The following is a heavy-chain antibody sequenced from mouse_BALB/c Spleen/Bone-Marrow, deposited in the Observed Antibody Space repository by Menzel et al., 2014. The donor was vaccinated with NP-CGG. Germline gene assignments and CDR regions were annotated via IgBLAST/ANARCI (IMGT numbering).Heavy chain of an antibody. CDR2: ISSVSSTI. CDR1: GFTFSSFG. J-gene: IGHJ2*01. CDR3: ARGGNWTRNYFDY. V-gene: IGHV5-17*02. Sequence: EVMLVESGGGLVQPGGSRKLSCAASGFTFSSFGMHWVRQAPEKGLEWVAYISSVSSTIYYGDTVKGRFTISRGNPKNTLFLQMTSLRSEDTAIYYCARGGNWTRNYFDYWGQGTTLTVSS. D-gene: IGHD4-1*01.